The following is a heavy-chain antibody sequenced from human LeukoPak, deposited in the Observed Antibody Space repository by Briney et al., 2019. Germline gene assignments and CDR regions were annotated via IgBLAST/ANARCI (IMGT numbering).Heavy chain of an antibody. CDR1: GFTFSSYA. CDR2: ISYDGSNK. J-gene: IGHJ4*02. Sequence: GGSLRLSCAASGFTFSSYAMHWVRQAPGKGLGWVAVISYDGSNKYYADSVKGRFTISRDNAKNSLYLQMNSLRPEDTALYYCATYSGAHHKTFDDWGQGTLVTVSS. CDR3: ATYSGAHHKTFDD. D-gene: IGHD1-26*01. V-gene: IGHV3-30*04.